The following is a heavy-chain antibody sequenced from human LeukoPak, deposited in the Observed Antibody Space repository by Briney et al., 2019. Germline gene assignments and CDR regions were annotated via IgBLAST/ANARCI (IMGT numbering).Heavy chain of an antibody. CDR3: ASTYCGGDCYGDAFDI. Sequence: GESLKISCKGSGYSFTSYWIGWGRQMPGKGLEWMGIIYPGDSDTRYSPSFQGQVTISADKSISTAYLQWSSLKASDTAMYYCASTYCGGDCYGDAFDIWGQGTMVTVSS. J-gene: IGHJ3*02. CDR2: IYPGDSDT. D-gene: IGHD2-21*02. V-gene: IGHV5-51*01. CDR1: GYSFTSYW.